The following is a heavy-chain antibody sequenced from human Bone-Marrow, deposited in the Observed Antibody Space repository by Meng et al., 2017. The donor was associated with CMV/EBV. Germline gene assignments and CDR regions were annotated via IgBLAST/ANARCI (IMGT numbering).Heavy chain of an antibody. D-gene: IGHD4-17*01. CDR3: AKATYGDYVGWFDP. CDR2: ISGSGGST. Sequence: VGSLRLSCAASGFTFSSYAMSCVRQAPGKGLEWVSAISGSGGSTYYADSVKGRFTISRDNSKNTLYLQMNSLRAEDTAVYYCAKATYGDYVGWFDPWGQGTLVTVSS. CDR1: GFTFSSYA. V-gene: IGHV3-23*01. J-gene: IGHJ5*02.